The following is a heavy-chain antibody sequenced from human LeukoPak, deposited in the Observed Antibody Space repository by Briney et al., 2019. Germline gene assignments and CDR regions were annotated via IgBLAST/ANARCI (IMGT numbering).Heavy chain of an antibody. CDR1: GYSISSGYY. CDR2: IYHSGST. Sequence: SETLSLTCTVSGYSISSGYYWGWIRQPPGKGLEWIGSIYHSGSTYYNPSLKSRVTISVDTSKNQFSLKLSSVTAADTAVYYCARGLQYYYDSSGLVSDAFDIWGQGTMVTVSS. CDR3: ARGLQYYYDSSGLVSDAFDI. V-gene: IGHV4-38-2*02. D-gene: IGHD3-22*01. J-gene: IGHJ3*02.